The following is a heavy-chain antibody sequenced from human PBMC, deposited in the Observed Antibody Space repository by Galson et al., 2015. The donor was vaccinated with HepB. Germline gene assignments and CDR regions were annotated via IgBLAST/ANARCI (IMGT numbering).Heavy chain of an antibody. CDR3: ARDNNCGGDCYSLYYYYYYMDV. CDR1: GFTFSSSE. J-gene: IGHJ6*03. D-gene: IGHD2-21*01. Sequence: SLRLSCAASGFTFSSSEMNWVRQAPGKGLEWVSSISSSSSYIYYADSVKGRFTISRDNAKNSLYLQMNSLRAEDTAVYYCARDNNCGGDCYSLYYYYYYMDVWGKGTTVTVSS. V-gene: IGHV3-21*01. CDR2: ISSSSSYI.